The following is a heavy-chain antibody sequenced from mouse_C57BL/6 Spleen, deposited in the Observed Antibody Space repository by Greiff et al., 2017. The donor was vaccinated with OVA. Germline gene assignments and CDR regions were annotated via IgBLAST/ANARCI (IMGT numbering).Heavy chain of an antibody. CDR2: ILPGSGST. CDR1: GYTFTGYW. CDR3: ARGGYDGYSGFAY. V-gene: IGHV1-9*01. J-gene: IGHJ3*01. Sequence: QVQLQQSGAELMKPGASVKLSCKATGYTFTGYWIEWVKQRPGHGLEWIGEILPGSGSTNYNEKFKGKATFTADTSSNTAYMQISSLTTEDSAIYYGARGGYDGYSGFAYWGQGTLVTVSA. D-gene: IGHD2-3*01.